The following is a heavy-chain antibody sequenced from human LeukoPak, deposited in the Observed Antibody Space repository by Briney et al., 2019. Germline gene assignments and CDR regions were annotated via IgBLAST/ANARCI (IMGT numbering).Heavy chain of an antibody. CDR2: IYYSGST. CDR1: GGSISGSGSSYY. V-gene: IGHV4-39*01. D-gene: IGHD1-26*01. CDR3: ARTPRYSGNYYNAFDI. J-gene: IGHJ3*02. Sequence: PSETLSLTCTVSGGSISGSGSSYYWVWIRQPPGKGLEWIGSIYYSGSTYYNPSLKSRVTISVDTSKNQFSLKLSSVTAADTAAYFCARTPRYSGNYYNAFDIWGQGTTVTVSS.